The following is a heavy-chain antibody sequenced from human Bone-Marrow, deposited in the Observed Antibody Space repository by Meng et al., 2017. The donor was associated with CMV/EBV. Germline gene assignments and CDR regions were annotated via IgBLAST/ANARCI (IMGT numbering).Heavy chain of an antibody. CDR2: IGTVGDT. CDR3: ARARSPTHFDY. Sequence: GESLTISCTASGFTFSTYDFHWVRQPTGKGLEWVSSIGTVGDTYSIGSVKGRFIISREDAKNSVYLQMNGLRDGDTGLYYCARARSPTHFDYWGQGALVTVSS. V-gene: IGHV3-13*01. J-gene: IGHJ4*02. CDR1: GFTFSTYD.